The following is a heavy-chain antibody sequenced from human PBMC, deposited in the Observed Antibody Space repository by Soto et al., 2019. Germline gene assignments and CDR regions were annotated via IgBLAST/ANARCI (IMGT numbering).Heavy chain of an antibody. D-gene: IGHD3-22*01. V-gene: IGHV1-69*13. CDR1: GGTFSSYA. J-gene: IGHJ5*02. CDR2: IIPIFGTA. CDR3: ARGARDYYDSSGYFYDWFDP. Sequence: GASVKVSCKASGGTFSSYAISWVRQAPGQGLEWMGGIIPIFGTANYAQKFQGRVTITADESTSIAYMELSSLRSEDTAVYYCARGARDYYDSSGYFYDWFDPWGQGTLVTVSS.